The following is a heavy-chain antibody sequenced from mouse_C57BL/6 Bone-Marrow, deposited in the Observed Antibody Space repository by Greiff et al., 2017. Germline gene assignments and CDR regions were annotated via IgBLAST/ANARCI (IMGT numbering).Heavy chain of an antibody. V-gene: IGHV1-72*01. CDR2: IDPNSGGT. Sequence: QVQLKQSGAELVKPGASVKLSCKASGYTFTSYWMHWVKQRPGRGLEWIGRIDPNSGGTKYNEKFKSKATLTVDKPSSTAYMQLSSLTSEDSAVYYCARSLLLRCYYAMDYWGQGTSVTVSS. CDR3: ARSLLLRCYYAMDY. CDR1: GYTFTSYW. D-gene: IGHD1-1*01. J-gene: IGHJ4*01.